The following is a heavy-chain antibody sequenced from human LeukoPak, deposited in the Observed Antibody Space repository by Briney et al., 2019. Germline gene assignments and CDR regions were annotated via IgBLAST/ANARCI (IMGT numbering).Heavy chain of an antibody. CDR2: IFPGDSDT. J-gene: IGHJ4*02. Sequence: GESLKISCKGSGYSFTNYWIGWVRQMPGKGLEWMGIIFPGDSDTRYSPSFQGQVTISADKSVSTACLQWSSLKASDTAMYYCARAGPAVVERYFDYWGQGTLVTVSS. V-gene: IGHV5-51*01. CDR3: ARAGPAVVERYFDY. D-gene: IGHD6-19*01. CDR1: GYSFTNYW.